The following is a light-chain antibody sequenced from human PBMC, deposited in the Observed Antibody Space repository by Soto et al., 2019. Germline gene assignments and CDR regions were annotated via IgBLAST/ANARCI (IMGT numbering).Light chain of an antibody. CDR1: SSNIGAGYD. V-gene: IGLV1-40*01. Sequence: QSVLTQPPSVSGDPGQRVTISCTGSSSNIGAGYDVHWYQQLPGTAPKLLIFGHSNRPSGVPDRFSGSKSGTSASLAITGLQAEDEADYYCQSYDGSLGVFGTGTKVTVL. CDR2: GHS. J-gene: IGLJ1*01. CDR3: QSYDGSLGV.